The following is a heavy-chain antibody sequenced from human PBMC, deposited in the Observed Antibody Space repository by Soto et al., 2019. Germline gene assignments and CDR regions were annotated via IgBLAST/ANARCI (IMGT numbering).Heavy chain of an antibody. J-gene: IGHJ5*02. D-gene: IGHD6-13*01. V-gene: IGHV4-30-2*01. CDR1: GGSISSGGYS. CDR2: IYHSGST. CDR3: AREKAAAPYNWFDP. Sequence: TLSLTCAVSGGSISSGGYSWSWIRQPPGKGLEWIGYIYHSGSTYYNPSLKSRVTISVDRSKNQFSLRLSSVTAADTAVYYCAREKAAAPYNWFDPWGQGTLVTVSS.